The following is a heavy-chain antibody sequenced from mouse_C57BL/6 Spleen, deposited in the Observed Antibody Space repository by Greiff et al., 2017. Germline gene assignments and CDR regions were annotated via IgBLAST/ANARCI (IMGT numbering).Heavy chain of an antibody. CDR1: GYTFTSYD. D-gene: IGHD2-5*01. V-gene: IGHV1-85*01. CDR2: IYPRDGST. Sequence: QVQLKQSGPELVKPGASVKLSCKASGYTFTSYDINWVKQRPGQGLEWIGWIYPRDGSTKYNVKFKGKATLTVDTSSSTAYMELHSLTSEDSAVYFCARWGSNGLYYAMDYWGQGTSVTVSS. J-gene: IGHJ4*01. CDR3: ARWGSNGLYYAMDY.